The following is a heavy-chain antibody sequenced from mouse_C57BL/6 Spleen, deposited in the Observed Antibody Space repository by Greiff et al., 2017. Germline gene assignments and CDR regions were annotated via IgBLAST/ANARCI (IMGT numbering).Heavy chain of an antibody. CDR3: ARNWMVGYYAMDY. V-gene: IGHV5-17*01. D-gene: IGHD1-1*02. Sequence: EVQRVGSGGGLVKPGGSLKLSCAASGFTFSDYGMHWVRQAPEKGLEWVAYISSGSSTIDYADTVKGRFTISRDNAKNTLFLQMTSLRSEDTAMYYCARNWMVGYYAMDYWGQGTSVTVSS. CDR2: ISSGSSTI. CDR1: GFTFSDYG. J-gene: IGHJ4*01.